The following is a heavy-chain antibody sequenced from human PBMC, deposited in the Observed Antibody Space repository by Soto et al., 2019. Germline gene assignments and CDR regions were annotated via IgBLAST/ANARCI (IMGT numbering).Heavy chain of an antibody. J-gene: IGHJ4*02. CDR1: GFTFTNYW. V-gene: IGHV3-7*03. Sequence: GGSLRLSCAASGFTFTNYWMSWVRQTPGKGLEWLANINPDGSTKMFLDSVRGRFTISRDNAENSLFLQMSSLRSEDTAVYYCATTAYDFWSGPRGYFDYWGQGTLVTVSS. CDR2: INPDGSTK. D-gene: IGHD3-3*01. CDR3: ATTAYDFWSGPRGYFDY.